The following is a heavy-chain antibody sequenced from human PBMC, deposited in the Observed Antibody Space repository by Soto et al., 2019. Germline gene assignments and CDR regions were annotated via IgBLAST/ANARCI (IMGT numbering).Heavy chain of an antibody. CDR1: GGSISSGGYY. CDR3: ARVPLGYCSGGSCYRRAFDI. Sequence: SETLSLTCTVSGGSISSGGYYWSWIRQHPGKGLEWIGYIYYSGSTYYNPSLKSRVTISVDTSKNQFSLKLSSVTAADTAVYYCARVPLGYCSGGSCYRRAFDIWGQGTMVTVSS. V-gene: IGHV4-31*03. J-gene: IGHJ3*02. CDR2: IYYSGST. D-gene: IGHD2-15*01.